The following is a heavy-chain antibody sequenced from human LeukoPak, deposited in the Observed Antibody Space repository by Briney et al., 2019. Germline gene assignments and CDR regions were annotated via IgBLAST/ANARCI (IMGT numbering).Heavy chain of an antibody. Sequence: SETLSLTCTDSGGSLSSYYWSWIRQPPGKGLEWIGYIYYSGSTNYNPSLKSRVTISVDTSKNQFSLKLSSVTAADTAVYYCARADGFGDTVYYYYYYMDVWGKGTTVTVSS. V-gene: IGHV4-59*08. CDR2: IYYSGST. J-gene: IGHJ6*03. CDR3: ARADGFGDTVYYYYYYMDV. D-gene: IGHD3-10*01. CDR1: GGSLSSYY.